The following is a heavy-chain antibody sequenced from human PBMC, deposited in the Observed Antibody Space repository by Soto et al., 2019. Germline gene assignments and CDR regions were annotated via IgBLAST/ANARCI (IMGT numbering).Heavy chain of an antibody. CDR3: ARGDYAKAFDI. CDR1: GYSISSSNW. Sequence: QVQLQESGPGLVKPSDTLSLICAVSGYSISSSNWWGWIRQPPGKGLEWIGNIYYSGSAYYNPSLKSRVTMSVDTSKNQSSLKLTSVPAVDTAVYYCARGDYAKAFDIWGQGTTVTVSS. V-gene: IGHV4-28*03. D-gene: IGHD2-2*01. J-gene: IGHJ3*02. CDR2: IYYSGSA.